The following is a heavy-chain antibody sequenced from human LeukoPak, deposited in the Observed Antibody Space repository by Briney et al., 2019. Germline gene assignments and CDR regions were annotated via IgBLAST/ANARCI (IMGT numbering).Heavy chain of an antibody. V-gene: IGHV3-53*01. Sequence: GGSLRLSCAASGFTVSSNYMSWVRQAPGMGLEWVSVTCNDGSTNYADSVKGRFTISRDNSKNTLYLQMNSLRAEDTAVYYCAKGLYYFDYWGQGTLVTVSS. D-gene: IGHD6-19*01. CDR3: AKGLYYFDY. J-gene: IGHJ4*02. CDR1: GFTVSSNY. CDR2: TCNDGST.